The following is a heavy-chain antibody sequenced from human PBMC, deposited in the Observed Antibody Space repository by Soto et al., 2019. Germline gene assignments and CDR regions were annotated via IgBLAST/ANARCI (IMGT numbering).Heavy chain of an antibody. Sequence: SETLSLTCAVSGGSISSYYWSWIRQPPGKGLEWIGYIYYSGSTNYNPSLKGRVTISVDTSKNQFSLKLSSVTAADTAVYYCARRDGGTFDYWGQGTLVTVSS. CDR2: IYYSGST. V-gene: IGHV4-59*08. CDR1: GGSISSYY. D-gene: IGHD2-15*01. CDR3: ARRDGGTFDY. J-gene: IGHJ4*02.